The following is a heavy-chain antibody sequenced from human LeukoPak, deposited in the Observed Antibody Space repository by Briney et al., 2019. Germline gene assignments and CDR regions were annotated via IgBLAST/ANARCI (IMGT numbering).Heavy chain of an antibody. CDR2: ISHDGSNK. D-gene: IGHD2-8*02. CDR3: ARDGEGVLGFDY. CDR1: GFTFSRYG. Sequence: GGSLRLSCAASGFTFSRYGIHWVRQAPGKGLEWVAAISHDGSNKYYADSVKGRFTISRDNSKKTLYLQMNSLKAEDTAVYYCARDGEGVLGFDYWGQGTLVTVSS. V-gene: IGHV3-30-3*01. J-gene: IGHJ4*02.